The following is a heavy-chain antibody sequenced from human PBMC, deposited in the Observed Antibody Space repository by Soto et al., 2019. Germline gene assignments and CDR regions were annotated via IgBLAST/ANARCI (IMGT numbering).Heavy chain of an antibody. J-gene: IGHJ4*02. CDR1: GFRFNTYA. CDR2: ISASGSNT. CDR3: AKSGYSDPFEEYYFDY. Sequence: GGSLRLSCAASGFRFNTYAMSWVRQAPGKGLEWVSSISASGSNTYYADSVQDRFTISRDNFRLTLDLHMNNLRAEDTAVYYCAKSGYSDPFEEYYFDYWGQGPLVTVSS. D-gene: IGHD3-10*01. V-gene: IGHV3-23*01.